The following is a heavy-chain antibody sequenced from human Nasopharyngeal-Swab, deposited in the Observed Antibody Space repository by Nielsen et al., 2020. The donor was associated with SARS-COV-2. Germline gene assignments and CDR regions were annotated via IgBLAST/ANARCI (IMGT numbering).Heavy chain of an antibody. Sequence: SETLFLTCTVSGGSISSSSYYWGWIRQPPGKGLEWIGSIYYSGSTYYNPSLKSRVTISVDTSKNQFSLKLSSVTAADTAVYYCARDMGRDYRYYYYYYYMDVWGKGTTVTVSS. CDR2: IYYSGST. J-gene: IGHJ6*03. CDR1: GGSISSSSYY. D-gene: IGHD3-16*02. V-gene: IGHV4-39*07. CDR3: ARDMGRDYRYYYYYYYMDV.